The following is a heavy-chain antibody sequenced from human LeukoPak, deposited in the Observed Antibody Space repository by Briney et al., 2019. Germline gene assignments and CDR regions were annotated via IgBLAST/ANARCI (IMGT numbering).Heavy chain of an antibody. Sequence: GGSLRLSCAASGFTFSSYWMSWVRQAPGKGLEWVANIKQDGSEKYYVDSEKGRFTISRDNAKNSLYLQMNSLRAEDTAVYYCARESYGDYFDYWGQGTLVTVSS. D-gene: IGHD4-17*01. CDR1: GFTFSSYW. J-gene: IGHJ4*02. V-gene: IGHV3-7*01. CDR3: ARESYGDYFDY. CDR2: IKQDGSEK.